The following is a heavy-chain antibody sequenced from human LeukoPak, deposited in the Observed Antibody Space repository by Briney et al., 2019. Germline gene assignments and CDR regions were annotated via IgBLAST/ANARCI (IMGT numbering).Heavy chain of an antibody. V-gene: IGHV1-24*01. CDR1: GYTLTELS. D-gene: IGHD5-18*01. J-gene: IGHJ4*02. Sequence: ASVKVSCKVSGYTLTELSMHWVRQAPGKGLEWMGGFDPEDGETIYAQKFQGRVTMSEDTSTDTAYMELSSLRSEDTAVYYCATSAGRGYRYGSAPYFDYWGQGTLVTVSS. CDR2: FDPEDGET. CDR3: ATSAGRGYRYGSAPYFDY.